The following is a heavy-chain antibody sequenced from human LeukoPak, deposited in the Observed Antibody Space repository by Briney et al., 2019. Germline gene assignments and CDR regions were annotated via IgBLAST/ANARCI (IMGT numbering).Heavy chain of an antibody. J-gene: IGHJ4*02. Sequence: SETLSLTCTVSGGSLRSYYWSWIRQPPGKGLEWIGYIYYSGSTNYNPSLKSRVSISVDTSKNQFSLKLSSVTAADTAVYYCARSTVTTLLGFDYWGQGTLVTVSS. CDR1: GGSLRSYY. D-gene: IGHD4-17*01. CDR3: ARSTVTTLLGFDY. CDR2: IYYSGST. V-gene: IGHV4-59*01.